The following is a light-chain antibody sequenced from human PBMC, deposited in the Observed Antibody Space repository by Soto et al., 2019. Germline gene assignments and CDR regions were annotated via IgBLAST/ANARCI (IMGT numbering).Light chain of an antibody. CDR2: DVN. Sequence: SALTQPASVSGSPGQSITISCTGTSRDVGRSNRISWYQQHPGKAPKLILHDVNSRPSGISSRFSGSTSGNTASLTISGLQAEDEADYYCSSYTTTNTYVFGTGTKVTVL. CDR1: SRDVGRSNR. J-gene: IGLJ1*01. CDR3: SSYTTTNTYV. V-gene: IGLV2-14*01.